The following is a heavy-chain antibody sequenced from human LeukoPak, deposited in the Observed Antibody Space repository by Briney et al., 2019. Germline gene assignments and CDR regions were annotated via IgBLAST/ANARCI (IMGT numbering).Heavy chain of an antibody. Sequence: GGSLRLSCAASGFTFSSYWMSWVRQAPGKGLEWVANIKQDGSEKYYVDSVKGRFTISRDNAKNSLYLQMNSLRAEDTAVYYCARAIAAAGTRYYFDYWGQGTLVTVSS. CDR2: IKQDGSEK. CDR3: ARAIAAAGTRYYFDY. V-gene: IGHV3-7*01. J-gene: IGHJ4*02. CDR1: GFTFSSYW. D-gene: IGHD6-13*01.